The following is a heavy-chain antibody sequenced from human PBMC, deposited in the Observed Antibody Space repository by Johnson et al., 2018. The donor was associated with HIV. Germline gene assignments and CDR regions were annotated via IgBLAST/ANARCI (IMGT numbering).Heavy chain of an antibody. CDR3: AKEEGIAAAGGAFDI. V-gene: IGHV3-30*02. D-gene: IGHD6-13*01. CDR2: IRYDGSNK. J-gene: IGHJ3*02. CDR1: GFTFSNYC. Sequence: VQLVESGGGVVQPGGSLRLSCAASGFTFSNYCMHWVRQAPGKGLEWVAFIRYDGSNKYYADSVKGRFTISRDNSKNTLYLQMNSLRAEDTAVYYCAKEEGIAAAGGAFDIWGQGTMVTVSS.